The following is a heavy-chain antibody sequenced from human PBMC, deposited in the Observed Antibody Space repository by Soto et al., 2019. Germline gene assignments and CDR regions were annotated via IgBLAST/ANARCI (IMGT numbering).Heavy chain of an antibody. J-gene: IGHJ4*02. CDR3: ERDPPRYFTSSPEGAGL. CDR2: INPKTGDT. D-gene: IGHD2-21*01. CDR1: GYTFTDSH. Sequence: ASVKVSCKASGYTFTDSHIHWVRQASGQGLEWLGWINPKTGDTNYPQKFQGRITMTRDTSMSTAYMELTNLTSDDTAVYYCERDPPRYFTSSPEGAGLWGQGTLVIVSS. V-gene: IGHV1-2*02.